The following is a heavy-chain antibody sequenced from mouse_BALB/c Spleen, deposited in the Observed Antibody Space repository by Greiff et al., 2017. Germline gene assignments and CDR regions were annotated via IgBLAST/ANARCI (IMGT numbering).Heavy chain of an antibody. CDR1: GFNIKDTY. CDR3: APGNYGYYYAMDY. Sequence: VQLQQSGAELVKPGASVKLSCTASGFNIKDTYMHWVKQRPEQGLEWIGRIDPANGNTKYDPKFQGKATITADTSSNTAYLQLSSLTSEDTAVYYCAPGNYGYYYAMDYWGQGTSVTVSS. CDR2: IDPANGNT. J-gene: IGHJ4*01. D-gene: IGHD2-1*01. V-gene: IGHV14-3*02.